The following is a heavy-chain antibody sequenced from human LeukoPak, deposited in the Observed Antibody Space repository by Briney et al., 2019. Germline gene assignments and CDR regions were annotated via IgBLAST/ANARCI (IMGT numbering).Heavy chain of an antibody. D-gene: IGHD3-10*01. V-gene: IGHV3-23*01. CDR3: AKGLWDYYGSGIMYYTMDV. Sequence: TGGSLRLSCAASGFTFSSYEMNWVRQAPGKGLEWVSTISGSGGRTYYADSVKGRFTVSRDNSKNTLYMQMNSLRAEDTAVYYCAKGLWDYYGSGIMYYTMDVWGQGTTVTVSS. CDR1: GFTFSSYE. CDR2: ISGSGGRT. J-gene: IGHJ6*02.